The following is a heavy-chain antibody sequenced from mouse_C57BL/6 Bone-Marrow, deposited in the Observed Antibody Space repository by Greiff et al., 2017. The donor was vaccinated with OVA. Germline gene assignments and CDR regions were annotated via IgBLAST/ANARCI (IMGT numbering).Heavy chain of an antibody. Sequence: QVQLQQSGAELVRPGTSVKVSCKASGYAFTNYLIEWVKQRPGQGLEWIGVINPGSGGTNYNEKFKGKATLTADKSSSTAYMQLSSLTSEDSAVYFCARPWYFDVWGTGTTVTVSS. CDR3: ARPWYFDV. CDR1: GYAFTNYL. V-gene: IGHV1-54*01. J-gene: IGHJ1*03. CDR2: INPGSGGT.